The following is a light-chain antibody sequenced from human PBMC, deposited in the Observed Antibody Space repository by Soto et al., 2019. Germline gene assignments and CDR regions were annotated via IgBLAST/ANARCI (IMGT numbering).Light chain of an antibody. Sequence: EIVLTQSPGTLSLSPGERATLSCRASKSVSSTFLAWYQQKPGQAPRLLIHGASTRATGIPDRFSGSGSGTDFTLTISRLKPEDFAVYYCQQYGSSPMYTFGQGTRLEIK. CDR2: GAS. J-gene: IGKJ2*01. V-gene: IGKV3-20*01. CDR1: KSVSSTF. CDR3: QQYGSSPMYT.